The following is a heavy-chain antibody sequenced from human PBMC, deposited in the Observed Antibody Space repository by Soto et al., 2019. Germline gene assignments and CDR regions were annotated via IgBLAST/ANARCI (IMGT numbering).Heavy chain of an antibody. Sequence: EVQLLESGGGLVQPGGSLRLSCAASGFTFSNYAMNWVRQAPGKGLECGSVISGSGDSTYYADSVQGRFTISRDSSKNTQYLKTKSLRAEETAVYACARRSSSWYFDYGGQGTLVTVSS. CDR2: ISGSGDST. V-gene: IGHV3-23*01. CDR3: ARRSSSWYFDY. D-gene: IGHD6-13*01. CDR1: GFTFSNYA. J-gene: IGHJ4*02.